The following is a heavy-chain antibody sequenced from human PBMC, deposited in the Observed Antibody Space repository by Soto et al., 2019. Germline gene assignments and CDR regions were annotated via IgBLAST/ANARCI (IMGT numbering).Heavy chain of an antibody. J-gene: IGHJ5*02. Sequence: ASVKVSCKVSGYTLTELSMHWVRQAPGKGLEGMGGFDPEDGETIYAQKFQGRVTMTEDTSTNTVYMELNSLRSEDTAVYYCATVQNSGYDLDWFDPWGQGTLVTVSS. CDR3: ATVQNSGYDLDWFDP. CDR2: FDPEDGET. V-gene: IGHV1-24*01. D-gene: IGHD5-12*01. CDR1: GYTLTELS.